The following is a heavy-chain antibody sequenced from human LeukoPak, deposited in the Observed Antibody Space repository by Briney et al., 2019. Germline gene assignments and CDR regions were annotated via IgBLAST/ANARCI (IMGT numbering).Heavy chain of an antibody. Sequence: PPETLSLTCAVSGGSISSSNWWSWVRQPPGKGLEWIGEIYHSGSTNYNPSLKSRVTISVDKSKNQFSLKLSSVTAADTAVYYCARTVGSSGWTDYWGQGTLVTVSS. CDR1: GGSISSSNW. V-gene: IGHV4-4*03. J-gene: IGHJ4*02. CDR2: IYHSGST. D-gene: IGHD6-19*01. CDR3: ARTVGSSGWTDY.